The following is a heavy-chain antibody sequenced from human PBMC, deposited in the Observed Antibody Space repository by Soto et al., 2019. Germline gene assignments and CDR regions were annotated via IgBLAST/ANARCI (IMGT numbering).Heavy chain of an antibody. CDR2: IYYIGAY. V-gene: IGHV4-59*02. Sequence: SETLSLTCSFSGASVSSYYWSWVRQPPGKGLEWIGYIYYIGAYNYNPSLKSRVTISVDTSKNQFSLKLTSVTAADTAVYYRARTNEDRNWLDPLGQGTLCIVSS. D-gene: IGHD1-1*01. J-gene: IGHJ5*02. CDR1: GASVSSYY. CDR3: ARTNEDRNWLDP.